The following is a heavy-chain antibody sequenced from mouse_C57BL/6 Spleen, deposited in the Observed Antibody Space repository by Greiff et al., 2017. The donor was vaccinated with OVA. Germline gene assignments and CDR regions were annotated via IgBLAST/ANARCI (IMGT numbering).Heavy chain of an antibody. CDR3: ANGGSSGYMGY. J-gene: IGHJ4*01. CDR2: IDPADGGT. V-gene: IGHV1-50*01. CDR1: GYTFTSYW. Sequence: VQLQQPGAELVKPGASVKLSCKASGYTFTSYWMQWVKQRPGQGLEWIGRIDPADGGTNYNAKFKGKATLTVDTSSSTAYMQLSSLTSEDSAVYYCANGGSSGYMGYWGQGTSLTVSS. D-gene: IGHD3-1*01.